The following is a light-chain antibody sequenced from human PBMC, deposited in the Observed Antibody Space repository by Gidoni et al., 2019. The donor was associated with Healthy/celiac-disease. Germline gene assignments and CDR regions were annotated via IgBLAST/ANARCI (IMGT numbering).Light chain of an antibody. Sequence: DIVMTQSPDSLVVSLGGRATINCKASQSVLYSSNNKNYLAWYQQKPGQPPKLLIYWASTRESGVPDRFSGSGSGTDFTLTISSLQAEDVAVYYCQQYYSTPRTFXXXTKVEIK. V-gene: IGKV4-1*01. J-gene: IGKJ1*01. CDR3: QQYYSTPRT. CDR1: QSVLYSSNNKNY. CDR2: WAS.